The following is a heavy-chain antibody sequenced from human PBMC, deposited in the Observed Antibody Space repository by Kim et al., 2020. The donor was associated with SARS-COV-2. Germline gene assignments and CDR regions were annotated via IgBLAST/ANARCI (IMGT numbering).Heavy chain of an antibody. CDR1: GGSFSGYY. Sequence: SETLSLTCAVYGGSFSGYYWSWIRQPPGKGLEWIGEINHSGSTNYNPSLKSRVTISVDTSKNQFSLKLSSVTAADTAVYYCAMRDAGSWFDPWGQGTLVTVSS. J-gene: IGHJ5*02. CDR2: INHSGST. V-gene: IGHV4-34*01. CDR3: AMRDAGSWFDP.